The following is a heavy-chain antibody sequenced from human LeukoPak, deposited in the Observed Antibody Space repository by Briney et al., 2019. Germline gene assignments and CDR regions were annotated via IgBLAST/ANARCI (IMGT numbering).Heavy chain of an antibody. J-gene: IGHJ4*02. CDR2: ISCDGSNK. V-gene: IGHV3-30-3*01. Sequence: QPGGSLRLSCAASGFTFSTYWMSWVRQAPGKGLEWVAVISCDGSNKYYADSVKGRFTISRDNSKNTLYLQMNSLRAEDTAVYYCARDVSGGDAGYYFDYWGQGTLVTVSS. D-gene: IGHD2-21*02. CDR1: GFTFSTYW. CDR3: ARDVSGGDAGYYFDY.